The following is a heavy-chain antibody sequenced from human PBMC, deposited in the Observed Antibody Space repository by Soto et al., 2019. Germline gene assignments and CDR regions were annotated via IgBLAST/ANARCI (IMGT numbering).Heavy chain of an antibody. J-gene: IGHJ5*02. CDR2: IIPIFGTA. CDR3: ARGYYDFWSGYLQYNWFDP. Sequence: WASVKVSCKASGGTFSSYAISWVRQAPGQGLEWMGGIIPIFGTANYAQKFQGRVTITADKSTSTAYMELSSLRSEDTAVYYCARGYYDFWSGYLQYNWFDPWGQGTLVTVSS. D-gene: IGHD3-3*01. CDR1: GGTFSSYA. V-gene: IGHV1-69*06.